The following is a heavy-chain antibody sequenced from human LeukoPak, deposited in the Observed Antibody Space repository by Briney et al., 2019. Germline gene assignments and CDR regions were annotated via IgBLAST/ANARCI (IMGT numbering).Heavy chain of an antibody. J-gene: IGHJ4*02. Sequence: GGSLRLSCAASGFTFSGSAMHWVRQASGKGLEWVGRIRNKANSYATAYAASVKGRFTISRDDSKNTAYLQMNSLKTEDTAVYYCTTVTTTYRYFDYWGQGTLATVSS. CDR3: TTVTTTYRYFDY. CDR2: IRNKANSYAT. V-gene: IGHV3-73*01. D-gene: IGHD4-17*01. CDR1: GFTFSGSA.